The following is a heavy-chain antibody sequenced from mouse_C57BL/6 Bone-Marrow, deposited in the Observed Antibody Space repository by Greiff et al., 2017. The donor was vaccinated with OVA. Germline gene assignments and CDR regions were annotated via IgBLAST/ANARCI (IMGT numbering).Heavy chain of an antibody. CDR3: TTGGYSNPYYFDY. D-gene: IGHD2-5*01. CDR1: GFNIKDDY. CDR2: IDPENGDT. J-gene: IGHJ2*01. Sequence: EVQRVESGAELVRPGASVKLSCTASGFNIKDDYMHWVKQRPEQGLEWIGWIDPENGDTEYASKFPGTATITADTSSNTAYLQLSSLTSEDTAVYYCTTGGYSNPYYFDYWGQGTTLTVSS. V-gene: IGHV14-4*01.